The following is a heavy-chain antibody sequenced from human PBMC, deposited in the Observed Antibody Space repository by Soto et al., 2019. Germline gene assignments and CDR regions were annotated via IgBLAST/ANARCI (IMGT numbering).Heavy chain of an antibody. Sequence: QVQLVQSGAEVKKPGASVKVSCKASGYTFTSYGISWVRQAPGQGLEWMGWISAYNGNTNYAQKLQGRVTMTTDTSTSTAYMELSSLRSDDTAVYYCARDGIAAAGTMWHYYYYGMDVWGQGTTVTVSS. D-gene: IGHD6-13*01. CDR2: ISAYNGNT. J-gene: IGHJ6*02. CDR1: GYTFTSYG. CDR3: ARDGIAAAGTMWHYYYYGMDV. V-gene: IGHV1-18*01.